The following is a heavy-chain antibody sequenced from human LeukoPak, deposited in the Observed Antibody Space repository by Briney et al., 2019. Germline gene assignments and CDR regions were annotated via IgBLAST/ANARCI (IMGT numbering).Heavy chain of an antibody. V-gene: IGHV4-61*08. CDR3: ARRGSSGWYGYYFDY. J-gene: IGHJ4*02. CDR1: GGSISSGDYY. D-gene: IGHD6-19*01. Sequence: SETLSLTCTVSGGSISSGDYYWSWIRQPPGKGLEWIGYIYYSGSTNYNPSLKSRVTISVDTSKNQFSLKLSSVTAADTAVYYCARRGSSGWYGYYFDYWGQGTLVIVSS. CDR2: IYYSGST.